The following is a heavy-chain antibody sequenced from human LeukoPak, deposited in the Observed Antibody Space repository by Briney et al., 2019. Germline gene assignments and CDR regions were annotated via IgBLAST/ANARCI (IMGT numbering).Heavy chain of an antibody. V-gene: IGHV1-46*01. J-gene: IGHJ2*01. CDR3: ARGSARRGWLQLESWYFDL. CDR2: INPSGGST. Sequence: GASVKVSCKASGHTFTSYYMHWVRQAPGQGLEWMGIINPSGGSTSYAQKFQGRVTMTRDTSTSTDYMELSSLRSEDTAVYYCARGSARRGWLQLESWYFDLWGRGTLVTVSS. CDR1: GHTFTSYY. D-gene: IGHD5-24*01.